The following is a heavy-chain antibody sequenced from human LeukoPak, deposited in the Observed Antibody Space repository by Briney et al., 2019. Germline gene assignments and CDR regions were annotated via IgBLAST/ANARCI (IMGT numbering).Heavy chain of an antibody. V-gene: IGHV3-23*01. J-gene: IGHJ4*02. CDR3: AKIRAGHYFDY. Sequence: GGSLRLSCTASGFTFSNFAMSWVRQAPGKGLEWVSSMSGVGVSTYYADSVKGRFTISRDNSKNTLYLQMHSLRAEDTAVYYCAKIRAGHYFDYWGQGTLVTVSS. D-gene: IGHD6-19*01. CDR2: MSGVGVST. CDR1: GFTFSNFA.